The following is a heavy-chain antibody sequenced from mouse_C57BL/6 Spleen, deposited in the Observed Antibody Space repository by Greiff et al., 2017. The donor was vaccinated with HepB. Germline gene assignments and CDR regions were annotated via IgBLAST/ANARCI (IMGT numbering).Heavy chain of an antibody. CDR3: ARGGLYDYEGYYFDY. V-gene: IGHV1-61*01. D-gene: IGHD2-4*01. J-gene: IGHJ2*01. Sequence: QVQLQQPGAELVRPGSSVKLSCKASGYTFTSYWMDWVKQRPGQGLEWIGNIYPSDSETHYNQKFKDKATLTVDKSSSTAYMQLSSLTSEDSAVYYCARGGLYDYEGYYFDYWGQGTTLTVSS. CDR2: IYPSDSET. CDR1: GYTFTSYW.